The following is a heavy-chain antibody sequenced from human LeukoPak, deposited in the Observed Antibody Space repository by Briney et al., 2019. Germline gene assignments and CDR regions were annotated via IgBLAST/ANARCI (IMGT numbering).Heavy chain of an antibody. CDR3: ARDGYSAYDQHDAFDI. J-gene: IGHJ3*02. CDR2: INPSGGST. V-gene: IGHV1-46*01. CDR1: GYTFTSYY. Sequence: ASVKVSCKASGYTFTSYYMHWVRQAPGQGLEWMGIINPSGGSTSYAQKFQGRVTMTRDTSKNQFSLKLSSVTAADTAVYYCARDGYSAYDQHDAFDIWGQGTMVTVSS. D-gene: IGHD5-12*01.